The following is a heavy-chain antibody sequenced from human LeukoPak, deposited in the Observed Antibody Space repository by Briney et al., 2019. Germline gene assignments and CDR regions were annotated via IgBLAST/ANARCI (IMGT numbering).Heavy chain of an antibody. CDR3: ARGVKLRYFDWFPGIPVMDV. Sequence: ASVKVSCKAAGYTFTSYGISWVRQGPGQGLEWMGWISAYNGNTNYAQKLQGRVTMTTDTSTSTAYMELRSLRSDDTAVYYCARGVKLRYFDWFPGIPVMDVWGKGTTVTISS. CDR1: GYTFTSYG. J-gene: IGHJ6*04. V-gene: IGHV1-18*01. CDR2: ISAYNGNT. D-gene: IGHD3-9*01.